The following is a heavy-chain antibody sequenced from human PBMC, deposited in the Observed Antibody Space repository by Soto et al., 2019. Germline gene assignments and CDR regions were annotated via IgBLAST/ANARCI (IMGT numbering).Heavy chain of an antibody. D-gene: IGHD6-19*01. CDR3: ARHVAVAGTD. J-gene: IGHJ4*02. V-gene: IGHV5-51*01. Sequence: GASLKISWNGFGYSFTNYCIGWVLQMPGKGLEWMGIIYPGDSDTRYSPSFQGQVTISADKSISTAYLQWSSLKASDTAMYYCARHVAVAGTDWGQGTLVTVSS. CDR2: IYPGDSDT. CDR1: GYSFTNYC.